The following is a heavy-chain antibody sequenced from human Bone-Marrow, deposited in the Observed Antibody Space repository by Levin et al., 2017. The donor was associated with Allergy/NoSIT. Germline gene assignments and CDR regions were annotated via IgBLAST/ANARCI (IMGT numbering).Heavy chain of an antibody. D-gene: IGHD3-10*01. CDR3: ARSRGGSDGGMDV. CDR2: LYSGAST. Sequence: PSETLSLTCAVSGDSISRYYWSWIRQSPGKGLEWLGYLYSGASTIYNPSLHSRVAISRDISKNKFSLRLSSVTAADTAIYYCARSRGGSDGGMDVWGQGTTVTVSS. J-gene: IGHJ6*02. CDR1: GDSISRYY. V-gene: IGHV4-59*08.